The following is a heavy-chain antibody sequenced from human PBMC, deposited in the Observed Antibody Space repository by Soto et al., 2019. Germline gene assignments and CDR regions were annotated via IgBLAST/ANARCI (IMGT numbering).Heavy chain of an antibody. D-gene: IGHD1-20*01. V-gene: IGHV3-66*01. CDR3: VRGKDQYNPLPYSSYDQ. Sequence: LRLSCAASGLTVSGKKYVAWVLQSPGKGLEWVSALYDVDGSFYSDSVKGRFTTSSDNAKNTVYLHMNSLRAEDTARYYCVRGKDQYNPLPYSSYDQWGQGTLVTVS. CDR2: LYDVDGS. CDR1: GLTVSGKKY. J-gene: IGHJ5*02.